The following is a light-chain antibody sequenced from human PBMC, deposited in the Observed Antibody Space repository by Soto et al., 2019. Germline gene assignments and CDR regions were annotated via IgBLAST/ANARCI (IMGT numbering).Light chain of an antibody. J-gene: IGKJ3*01. Sequence: EIVLTQSPGTLSLSPGERAALSCRASQSVTSSYLAWYQQKPGQAPRLLIYGASSRATGIPDRFSGRGSGTDFTLTISRLEPEDFAVYYCQQYGSSGFTFGPGTKVDIK. V-gene: IGKV3-20*01. CDR2: GAS. CDR1: QSVTSSY. CDR3: QQYGSSGFT.